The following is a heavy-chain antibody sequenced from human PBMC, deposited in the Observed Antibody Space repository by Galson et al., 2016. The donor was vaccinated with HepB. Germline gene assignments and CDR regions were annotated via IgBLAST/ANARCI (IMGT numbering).Heavy chain of an antibody. Sequence: SLRLSCATSGFSFTNYAMTWVRQAPGKGLEWVSGITASGRNSYYADSVRGRFIISRENSKDTLYLQMNGLRVDDTAIYYCAKDSFPCNDGVCHTPAYQYGMDVWGQGTTVTVSS. CDR2: ITASGRNS. J-gene: IGHJ6*02. V-gene: IGHV3-23*01. D-gene: IGHD2-8*01. CDR1: GFSFTNYA. CDR3: AKDSFPCNDGVCHTPAYQYGMDV.